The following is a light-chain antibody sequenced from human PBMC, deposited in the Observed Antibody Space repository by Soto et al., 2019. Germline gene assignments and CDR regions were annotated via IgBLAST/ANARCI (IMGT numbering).Light chain of an antibody. V-gene: IGKV3-15*01. CDR3: QQYKNWPLT. CDR1: QSVSSN. Sequence: EIGMTQSPATLSVSPGDRATLSCRARQSVSSNLAWYQQKPGQAPRLLIYGASPRATGIPARFSGSGSGTEFTLTISSLQSEDFAVSYCQQYKNWPLTFGPGTKVDIK. CDR2: GAS. J-gene: IGKJ3*01.